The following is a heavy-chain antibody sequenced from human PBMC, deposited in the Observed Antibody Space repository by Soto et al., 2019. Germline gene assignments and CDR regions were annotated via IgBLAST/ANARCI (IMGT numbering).Heavy chain of an antibody. CDR1: GGPIGDYY. Sequence: SETLYLTCSISGGPIGDYYWSWIRPHPGKGLEWLAYIYYTGKTDQNHSLERRVSISLGTSKNQFSLNLRSVTAADTAVYGCVRKHNRAGSFRSWGPGNGVTLTS. J-gene: IGHJ5*02. V-gene: IGHV4-59*01. D-gene: IGHD2-21*01. CDR2: IYYTGKT. CDR3: VRKHNRAGSFRS.